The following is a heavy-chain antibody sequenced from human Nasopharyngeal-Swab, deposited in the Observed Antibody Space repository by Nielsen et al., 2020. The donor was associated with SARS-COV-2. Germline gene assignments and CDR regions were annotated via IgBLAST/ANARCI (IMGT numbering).Heavy chain of an antibody. J-gene: IGHJ6*04. CDR1: GFIFSNYG. V-gene: IGHV3-30*18. CDR3: AKEGPGMFGVVGLDV. Sequence: GESLKISCAASGFIFSNYGMHWVRQAPGKGLEWVAVISYDGINKYNADSVKGRVSISRDNSKDTLYLQMNSLRPEDTAVYYCAKEGPGMFGVVGLDVWGKGTTVTVSS. D-gene: IGHD3-3*01. CDR2: ISYDGINK.